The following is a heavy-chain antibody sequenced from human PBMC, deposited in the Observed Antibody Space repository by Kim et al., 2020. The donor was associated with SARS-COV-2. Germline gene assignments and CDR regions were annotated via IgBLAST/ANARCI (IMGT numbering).Heavy chain of an antibody. CDR1: GGSFSGYY. D-gene: IGHD2-21*02. V-gene: IGHV4-34*01. CDR3: ARAVGGGDNDY. J-gene: IGHJ4*02. Sequence: SETLSLTCAVYGGSFSGYYWSWIRQPPGKGLEWIGEINHSGSTNYNPSLKSRVTISVDTSKNQFSLKLSSVTAADTAVYYCARAVGGGDNDYWGQGTLVTVSS. CDR2: INHSGST.